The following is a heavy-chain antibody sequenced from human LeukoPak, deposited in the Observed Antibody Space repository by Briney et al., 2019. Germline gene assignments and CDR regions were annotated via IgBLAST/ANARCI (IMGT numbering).Heavy chain of an antibody. Sequence: ASVKVSCKASGYTFTGYYMHWVRQAPGQGLEWMGWINPNSGGTNYAQKFQGRVTMTRDTSISTVYMELSRLRSDDTAAYYCAREGGAGGYDYSWFDPWGQGTLVTVSS. CDR3: AREGGAGGYDYSWFDP. CDR1: GYTFTGYY. J-gene: IGHJ5*02. V-gene: IGHV1-2*02. D-gene: IGHD5-12*01. CDR2: INPNSGGT.